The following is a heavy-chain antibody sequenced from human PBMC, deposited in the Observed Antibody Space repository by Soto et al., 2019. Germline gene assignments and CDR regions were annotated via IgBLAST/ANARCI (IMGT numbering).Heavy chain of an antibody. CDR1: GYTFTSYA. CDR2: INAGNGNT. Sequence: ASVKVSCKASGYTFTSYAMHWVRQAPGQRLEWMGWINAGNGNTKYSQKFQGRVTITRDTSMSTAYMELSRLRSEDTAVYYCARQTQTYYDFWSGYYPPAYWSQRTLVIVSS. J-gene: IGHJ4*02. CDR3: ARQTQTYYDFWSGYYPPAY. V-gene: IGHV1-3*01. D-gene: IGHD3-3*01.